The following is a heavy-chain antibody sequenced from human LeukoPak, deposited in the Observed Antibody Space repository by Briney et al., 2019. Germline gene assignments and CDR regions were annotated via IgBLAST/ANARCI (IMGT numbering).Heavy chain of an antibody. CDR3: AKDSSNYYDSSGYFDAFDI. CDR2: ISGSGGST. J-gene: IGHJ3*02. D-gene: IGHD3-22*01. V-gene: IGHV3-23*01. CDR1: GFTIRNAW. Sequence: PGGSLRLSCAASGFTIRNAWMSWVRQAPGKGLGWVSAISGSGGSTYYADSVKGRFTISRDNSKNTLYLQMNSLRAEDTAVYYCAKDSSNYYDSSGYFDAFDIWAKGQWSPSLQ.